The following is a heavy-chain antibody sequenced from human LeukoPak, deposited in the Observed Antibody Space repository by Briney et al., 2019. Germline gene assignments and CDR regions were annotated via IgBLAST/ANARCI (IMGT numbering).Heavy chain of an antibody. J-gene: IGHJ6*02. CDR3: ARDRAAAGPTIYYYYGMDV. D-gene: IGHD6-13*01. CDR2: IYTSGST. V-gene: IGHV4-4*07. Sequence: SETLSLTCPVSGGSISSYHWSWIRQPAGKGLEWIGRIYTSGSTNYNPSLKSRVTMSVDTSKNQFSLKLSSVTAADTAVYYCARDRAAAGPTIYYYYGMDVWGQGTTVTVSS. CDR1: GGSISSYH.